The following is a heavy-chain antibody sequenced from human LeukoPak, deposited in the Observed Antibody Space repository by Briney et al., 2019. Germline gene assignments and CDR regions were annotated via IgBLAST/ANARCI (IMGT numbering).Heavy chain of an antibody. CDR3: AKDAYLIAVAGNYFEY. CDR1: GFKFNSYA. V-gene: IGHV3-23*01. J-gene: IGHJ4*02. Sequence: GGSLRLSCAASGFKFNSYAMSWVRQAPGKGLEWVSTTSGSGGSTYYADSLKGRFTISRDNSKNTLYVQMNSLRPEDTAVYYCAKDAYLIAVAGNYFEYWGQGTLVTVSS. CDR2: TSGSGGST. D-gene: IGHD6-19*01.